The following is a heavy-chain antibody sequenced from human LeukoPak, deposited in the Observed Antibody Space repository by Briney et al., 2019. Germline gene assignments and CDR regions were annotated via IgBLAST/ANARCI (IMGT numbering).Heavy chain of an antibody. V-gene: IGHV1-2*06. CDR3: AKDYGKISPGTVETDY. J-gene: IGHJ4*02. CDR1: GYTFTGYY. Sequence: ASVKVSCKASGYTFTGYYMHWVRQAPGQGLEWMGRINPNSGGTNYAQKFQGRVTMTRDTSISTAYMELSRLRSDDTAVYYCAKDYGKISPGTVETDYWGQGTLVTVSS. D-gene: IGHD1-14*01. CDR2: INPNSGGT.